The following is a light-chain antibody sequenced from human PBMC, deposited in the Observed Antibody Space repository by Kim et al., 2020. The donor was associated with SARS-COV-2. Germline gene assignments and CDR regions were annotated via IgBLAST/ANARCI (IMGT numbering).Light chain of an antibody. CDR1: NLGDKY. J-gene: IGLJ3*02. Sequence: SVSPDQTALITCSGDNLGDKYACWYQQKPGQSPVLVIYQDSKRPSGIPERFSGSNSGNTATLTISGTQAMDEADYYCQAWDSSTAVFGGGTKLTVL. CDR3: QAWDSSTAV. V-gene: IGLV3-1*01. CDR2: QDS.